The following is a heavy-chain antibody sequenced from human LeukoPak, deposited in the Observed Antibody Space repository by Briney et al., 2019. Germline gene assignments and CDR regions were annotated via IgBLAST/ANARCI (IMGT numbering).Heavy chain of an antibody. CDR1: GGSISTYY. D-gene: IGHD3-22*01. CDR3: ARSTYDYYDRSGPEANDFDR. V-gene: IGHV4-59*01. Sequence: SETLSLTCTISGGSISTYYWSWIWQPPGKGLEWIGYIYYSGSTNYNPSLKSRVTVSVDTSKNQFSLKLSSVTAADTAVYYCARSTYDYYDRSGPEANDFDRWGQGTLVTVSS. CDR2: IYYSGST. J-gene: IGHJ5*02.